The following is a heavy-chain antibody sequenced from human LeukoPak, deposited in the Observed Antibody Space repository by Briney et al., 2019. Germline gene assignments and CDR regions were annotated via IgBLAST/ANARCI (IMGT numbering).Heavy chain of an antibody. CDR3: ARDYGDNVFDY. V-gene: IGHV3-30*04. J-gene: IGHJ4*02. D-gene: IGHD4-17*01. CDR2: ISYDGSDK. CDR1: GFTFSGYA. Sequence: GRSLRLSCAASGFTFSGYAMHWVRQAPGKGLEWVALISYDGSDKYYADSVKGRFTISRDNSKNTLYLQMNSLRAEDTAVYFCARDYGDNVFDYWGQGTLVTVSS.